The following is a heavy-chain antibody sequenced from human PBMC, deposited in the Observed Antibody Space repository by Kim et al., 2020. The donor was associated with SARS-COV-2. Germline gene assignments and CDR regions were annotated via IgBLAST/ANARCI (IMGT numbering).Heavy chain of an antibody. CDR1: GGTFSSYA. D-gene: IGHD4-17*01. Sequence: SVKVSCKASGGTFSSYAISWVRQAPGQGLEWMGRIIPILGIANYAQKFQGRVTITADKSTSTAYMELSSLRSEDTAVYYCARLGDYGDGYYYGMDVWGQ. CDR2: IIPILGIA. J-gene: IGHJ6*02. CDR3: ARLGDYGDGYYYGMDV. V-gene: IGHV1-69*04.